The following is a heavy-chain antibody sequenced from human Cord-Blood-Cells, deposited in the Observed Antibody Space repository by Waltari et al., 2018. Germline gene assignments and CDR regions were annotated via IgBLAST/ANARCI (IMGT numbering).Heavy chain of an antibody. CDR3: ARKVGHFDY. CDR2: IWYDGSNK. V-gene: IGHV3-33*01. D-gene: IGHD1-26*01. J-gene: IGHJ4*02. CDR1: GFTFSSYG. Sequence: QVQLVESGGGVVQPGRSLRLSCAASGFTFSSYGMHWVRQAPGKGLEWVAVIWYDGSNKYYADSVKGRFTISRDKSKNTLYRQMNSLRAEDTAVYYCARKVGHFDYWGQGTLVTVSS.